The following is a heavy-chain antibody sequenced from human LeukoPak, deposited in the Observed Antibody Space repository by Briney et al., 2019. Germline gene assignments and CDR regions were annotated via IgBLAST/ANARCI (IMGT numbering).Heavy chain of an antibody. V-gene: IGHV3-23*01. Sequence: PGGSLRLSCEASGFTFSSYAMSWVRQAPGKGLELVSGISGSGGTTYYADSVKGRFTISRDNSKNTLYLQLNSLRAEDTAIYYCAKDLTYYYDSTGYYFDYWGQGTLVTVSS. CDR2: ISGSGGTT. CDR1: GFTFSSYA. CDR3: AKDLTYYYDSTGYYFDY. D-gene: IGHD3-22*01. J-gene: IGHJ4*02.